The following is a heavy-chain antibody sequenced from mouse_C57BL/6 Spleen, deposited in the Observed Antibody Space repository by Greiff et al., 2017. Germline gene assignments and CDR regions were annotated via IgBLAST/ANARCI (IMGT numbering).Heavy chain of an antibody. D-gene: IGHD2-4*01. CDR1: GFSLTSYA. CDR3: ARDYDYDEGYYYAMDY. CDR2: IWTGGGT. J-gene: IGHJ4*01. V-gene: IGHV2-9-1*01. Sequence: VKLQESGPGLVAPSQSLSITCTVSGFSLTSYAISWVRQPPGTGLEWLGVIWTGGGTNYNSALKSRLSISKDNSKSQVFLKMNSLQTDDTARYYCARDYDYDEGYYYAMDYWGQGTSVTVSS.